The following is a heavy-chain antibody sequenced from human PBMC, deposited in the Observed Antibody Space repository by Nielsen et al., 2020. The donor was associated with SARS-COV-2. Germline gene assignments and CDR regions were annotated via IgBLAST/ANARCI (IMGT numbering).Heavy chain of an antibody. D-gene: IGHD3-3*01. CDR2: IYHSGST. Sequence: GSLRLSCAVSGGSISSSNWWSWVRQPPGKGLEWIGEIYHSGSTNYNPSLKSRVTISVDKSKNQFSLKLSSVTAADTAVYYCARDDTIFGVVSYWGQGTLVTVSS. V-gene: IGHV4-4*02. J-gene: IGHJ4*02. CDR1: GGSISSSNW. CDR3: ARDDTIFGVVSY.